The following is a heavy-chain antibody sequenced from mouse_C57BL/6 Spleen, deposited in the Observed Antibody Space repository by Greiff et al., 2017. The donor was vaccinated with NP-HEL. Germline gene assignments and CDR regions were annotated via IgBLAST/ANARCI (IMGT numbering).Heavy chain of an antibody. CDR3: ARGGITTVVTPHWYFDV. D-gene: IGHD1-1*01. CDR1: GYTFTSYW. Sequence: QVQLQQSGPELVKPGASVKLSCKASGYTFTSYWMHWVKQRPGRGLEWIGRIDPNSGGTKYNEKFKSKATLTVDKPSSTAYMQLSSLTSEDSAVYYCARGGITTVVTPHWYFDVWGTGTTVTVSS. V-gene: IGHV1-72*01. CDR2: IDPNSGGT. J-gene: IGHJ1*03.